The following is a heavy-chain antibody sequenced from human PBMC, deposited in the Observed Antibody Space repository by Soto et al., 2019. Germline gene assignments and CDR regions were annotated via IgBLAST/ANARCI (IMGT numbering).Heavy chain of an antibody. V-gene: IGHV1-69*19. CDR3: AREVQVHTPAFVY. CDR2: ISPMFGAA. D-gene: IGHD3-10*01. J-gene: IGHJ4*02. Sequence: QVQLVQSGAEMKKPGSSVKVSCQSSGGTFNTYAMNWVRQAPGQGPEWMGDISPMFGAANYAPKFQGRVTLTADESTGTSYMQLRSLTSEAAALYFCAREVQVHTPAFVYWGQGTLVTVSS. CDR1: GGTFNTYA.